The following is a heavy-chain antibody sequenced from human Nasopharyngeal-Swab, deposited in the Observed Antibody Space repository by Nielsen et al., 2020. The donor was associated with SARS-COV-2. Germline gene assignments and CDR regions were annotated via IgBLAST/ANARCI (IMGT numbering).Heavy chain of an antibody. CDR3: ARQTGMDV. V-gene: IGHV4-39*01. J-gene: IGHJ6*02. Sequence: SETLSLTCAVSGGSIMSSSYYWGWIHQPPGKGLEWIGVIYYTGSAHYSPSLKSRVTISVDTSRNQFFLRVASVTAEDTAVYYCARQTGMDVWGQGTSVTVSS. CDR2: IYYTGSA. CDR1: GGSIMSSSYY.